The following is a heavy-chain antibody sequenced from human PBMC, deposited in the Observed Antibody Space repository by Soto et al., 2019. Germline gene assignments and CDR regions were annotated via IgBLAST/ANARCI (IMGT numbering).Heavy chain of an antibody. CDR2: VYYSGST. Sequence: SETLSLTCTVSGASMTNYYGSWVRQSPRKGLEHIGYVYYSGSTYYSPSLESRATISIDTANNQFSLKLSSLTAADTAIYYCARSGHIFEGVVWGQGILVTVSS. CDR3: ARSGHIFEGVV. V-gene: IGHV4-59*01. CDR1: GASMTNYY. J-gene: IGHJ4*02. D-gene: IGHD3-16*01.